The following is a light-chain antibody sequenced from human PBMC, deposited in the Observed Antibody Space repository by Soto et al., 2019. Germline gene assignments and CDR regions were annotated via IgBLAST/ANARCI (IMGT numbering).Light chain of an antibody. CDR2: RNN. J-gene: IGLJ3*02. Sequence: QSVLTQPPSASGTPGQRVTISCSGSSSNIGSNYVYWYQQLPGTAPKLLIYRNNQRPSGVPDRFSGSKSGTSASLAISGLRSEDGADYYCAAWDDSLGGGVFGGGTKLTVL. CDR1: SSNIGSNY. V-gene: IGLV1-47*01. CDR3: AAWDDSLGGGV.